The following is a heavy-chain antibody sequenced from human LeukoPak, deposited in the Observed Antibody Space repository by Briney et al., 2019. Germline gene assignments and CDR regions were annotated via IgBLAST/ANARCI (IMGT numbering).Heavy chain of an antibody. CDR1: GFTFSSYG. D-gene: IGHD3-10*01. J-gene: IGHJ4*02. V-gene: IGHV3-33*06. Sequence: GGSLRLSCAASGFTFSSYGMHWVRQAAGKGLEWVAVIWYEGSNKYYADSVKGRFTISRDNSKNTLYLQMNSLRAEDTAVYYCAKDVRALNNYGSGSSGFYWGQGTLVTVSS. CDR3: AKDVRALNNYGSGSSGFY. CDR2: IWYEGSNK.